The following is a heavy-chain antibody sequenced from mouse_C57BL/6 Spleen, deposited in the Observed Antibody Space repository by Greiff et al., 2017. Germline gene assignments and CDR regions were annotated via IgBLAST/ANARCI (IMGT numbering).Heavy chain of an antibody. Sequence: VQLQQPGAELVRPGTSVKLSCKASGYTFTSYWMHWVKQRPGQGLEWIGVIDPSDSYTNYNQKFKGKATLTVDTSSSTAYMQLSSLTSEDSAVYYCATYDYDDVYGYFDVWGTGTTVTVSS. CDR1: GYTFTSYW. V-gene: IGHV1-59*01. CDR3: ATYDYDDVYGYFDV. D-gene: IGHD2-4*01. CDR2: IDPSDSYT. J-gene: IGHJ1*03.